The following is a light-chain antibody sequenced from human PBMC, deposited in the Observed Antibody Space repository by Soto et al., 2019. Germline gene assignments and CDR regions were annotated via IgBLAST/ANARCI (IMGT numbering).Light chain of an antibody. Sequence: DIQVTQSPYTLSASVGDRVTITCRASQSISSWLAWYQQKPGKAPKLLIYDASSLESGVPSRFSGSGSGTEFTLTISSLQPDDFATYYCQQYNSYWTFGQGTKVDIK. J-gene: IGKJ1*01. CDR2: DAS. CDR1: QSISSW. CDR3: QQYNSYWT. V-gene: IGKV1-5*01.